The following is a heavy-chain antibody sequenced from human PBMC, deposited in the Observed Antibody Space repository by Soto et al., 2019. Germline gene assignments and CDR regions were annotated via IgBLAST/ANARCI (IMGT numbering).Heavy chain of an antibody. CDR2: IIPIFGTA. V-gene: IGHV1-69*13. CDR1: GGTFSSYA. J-gene: IGHJ3*02. Sequence: ASVKVSCKASGGTFSSYAISWVRQAPGQGLEWMGGIIPIFGTANYAQKFQGRVTITADESTSTAYMELSGLRSEDTAVYYCARDLLSEAFDIWGQGTMVTVSS. CDR3: ARDLLSEAFDI.